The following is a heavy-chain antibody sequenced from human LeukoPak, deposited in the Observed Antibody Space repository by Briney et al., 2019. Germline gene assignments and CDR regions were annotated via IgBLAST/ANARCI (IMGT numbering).Heavy chain of an antibody. V-gene: IGHV4-34*01. CDR2: ISHSGST. Sequence: SETLSLTCAVYGGSFSGYYWSWIRQPPGKGLEWIGEISHSGSTNYNPSLKSRVTISVDTSKNQFSLKLSSVTAADTAVYYCARGAKAIAAAGIWFDPWGQGTLVTVSS. J-gene: IGHJ5*02. CDR3: ARGAKAIAAAGIWFDP. D-gene: IGHD6-13*01. CDR1: GGSFSGYY.